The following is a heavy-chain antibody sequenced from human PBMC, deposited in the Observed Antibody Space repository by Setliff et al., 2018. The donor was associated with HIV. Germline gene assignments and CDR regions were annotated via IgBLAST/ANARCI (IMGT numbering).Heavy chain of an antibody. Sequence: PGESLKISCKASGYTFTNYWIGWVRQLPGKGLEWMGIFYPGGSDARYSPSFQGQITFSADKSVTTAYLQWSSLKASETAMYYCARQRVVATTKLDAFDIWGQGTMVTVSS. CDR3: ARQRVVATTKLDAFDI. J-gene: IGHJ3*02. CDR2: FYPGGSDA. D-gene: IGHD2-15*01. V-gene: IGHV5-51*01. CDR1: GYTFTNYW.